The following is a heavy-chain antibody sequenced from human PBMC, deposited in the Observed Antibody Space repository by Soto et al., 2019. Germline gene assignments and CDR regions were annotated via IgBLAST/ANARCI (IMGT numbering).Heavy chain of an antibody. CDR3: AKDPQYNWNHMDY. Sequence: PGGSLRLSCAASGFTFSSYAMSCVRQAPGKGLEWVSAISGSGGSTYYADSVKGRFTISRDNPKNTLYLQMNSLRAEDTAVYYCAKDPQYNWNHMDYWGQGTLVTVSS. J-gene: IGHJ4*02. D-gene: IGHD1-20*01. CDR2: ISGSGGST. V-gene: IGHV3-23*01. CDR1: GFTFSSYA.